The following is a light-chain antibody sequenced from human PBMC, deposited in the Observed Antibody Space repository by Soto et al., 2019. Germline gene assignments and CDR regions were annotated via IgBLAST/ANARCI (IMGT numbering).Light chain of an antibody. V-gene: IGLV2-14*01. Sequence: QSALTQPASVSGSPGQSITISCTGSSSDVGGYDYVSWYQQHPGKAPKLMIYEVSNRPSGVSNRFSGSKSGNTASLTISGLQPEDEADYYCCSYTGSLTLLFGGGTKLTGL. CDR3: CSYTGSLTLL. CDR2: EVS. J-gene: IGLJ2*01. CDR1: SSDVGGYDY.